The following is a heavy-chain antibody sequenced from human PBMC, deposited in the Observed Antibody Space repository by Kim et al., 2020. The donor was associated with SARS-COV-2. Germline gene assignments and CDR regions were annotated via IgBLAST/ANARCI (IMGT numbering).Heavy chain of an antibody. V-gene: IGHV3-23*01. J-gene: IGHJ5*01. CDR1: GFTFSRFA. D-gene: IGHD1-26*01. CDR2: IGGSGGTT. Sequence: GGSLRLSCATSGFTFSRFAMNWFRQAPGKGLEWVSAIGGSGGTTYYAESAKDRFTISRDNSKNTVFLQMRSLRVEDTAVYYCAKVVSGGYVGTGYVVTWG. CDR3: AKVVSGGYVGTGYVVT.